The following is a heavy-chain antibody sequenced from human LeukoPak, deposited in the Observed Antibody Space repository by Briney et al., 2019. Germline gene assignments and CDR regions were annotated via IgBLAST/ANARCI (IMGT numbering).Heavy chain of an antibody. V-gene: IGHV4-39*07. D-gene: IGHD3-22*01. CDR1: GGSISSSSYY. Sequence: PSETLSLTCTVSGGSISSSSYYWGWIRQPPGKGLEWIGSIYYSGSTYYNPSLKSRVTISVDTSKNQFSLKLSSVTAADTAVYYCATYYYDSSGSFFDPWGQGTLVTVSS. CDR2: IYYSGST. J-gene: IGHJ5*02. CDR3: ATYYYDSSGSFFDP.